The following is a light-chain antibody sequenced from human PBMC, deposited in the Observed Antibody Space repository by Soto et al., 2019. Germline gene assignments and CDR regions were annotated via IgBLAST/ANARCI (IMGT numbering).Light chain of an antibody. CDR2: DAS. J-gene: IGKJ4*01. CDR1: QSVSSY. Sequence: EIVLTQSPATLSLSPGERATLSCRASQSVSSYLAWYQQKPGQAPRLLIYDASNRATGIPARFSGSGSGTDFTLTISSLEPEDFSGYCCQQPALTFGGGTKVEIK. V-gene: IGKV3-11*01. CDR3: QQPALT.